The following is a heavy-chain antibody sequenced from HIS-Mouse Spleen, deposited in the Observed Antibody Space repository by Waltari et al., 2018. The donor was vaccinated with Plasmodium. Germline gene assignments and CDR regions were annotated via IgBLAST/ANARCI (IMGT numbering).Heavy chain of an antibody. J-gene: IGHJ3*02. CDR2: IKSKTDGGTT. V-gene: IGHV3-15*01. Sequence: EVQLVESGGGLVKPGGSLRLSCAASGFTFSNAWMSWVRKAQGKGLEWVCRIKSKTDGGTTDYAAPVKGRFNMSRDDSKNTLYLQMNSLKTEDTAVDDCTTGLGAFDSWGQGTMVTVSS. CDR3: TTGLGAFDS. CDR1: GFTFSNAW.